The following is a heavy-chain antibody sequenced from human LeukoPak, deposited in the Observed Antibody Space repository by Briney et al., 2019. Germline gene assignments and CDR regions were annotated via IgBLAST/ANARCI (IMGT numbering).Heavy chain of an antibody. CDR1: GFTFSTYA. CDR3: VSQSYSGSDNYYLHY. CDR2: ISGSGERT. V-gene: IGHV3-23*01. D-gene: IGHD1-26*01. Sequence: PGGSLRLSCVTSGFTFSTYAMSWVRQAPGKGLEWVSIISGSGERTYYADSVKGRFTVSRDNSKNTLYLQMKSLRAEDTAVYYCVSQSYSGSDNYYLHYWGQGTLVAVSS. J-gene: IGHJ4*02.